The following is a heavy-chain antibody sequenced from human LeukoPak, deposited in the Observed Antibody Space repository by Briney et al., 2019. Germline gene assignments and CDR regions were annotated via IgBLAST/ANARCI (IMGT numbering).Heavy chain of an antibody. J-gene: IGHJ4*02. CDR3: ARVVPAATSTWYFDY. D-gene: IGHD2-2*01. Sequence: ASVKSSCKASGGTFSSDAISWGRHAPGQGLVWMGRIIPIFGTANYAQKCQGRVTITTDESTSTAYMELSSLRSEDTAVYYCARVVPAATSTWYFDYWGQGTLVTVSS. CDR2: IIPIFGTA. CDR1: GGTFSSDA. V-gene: IGHV1-69*05.